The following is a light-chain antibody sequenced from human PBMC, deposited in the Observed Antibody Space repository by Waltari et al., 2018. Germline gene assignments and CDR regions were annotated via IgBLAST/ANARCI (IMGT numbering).Light chain of an antibody. Sequence: DVVMTQSPLSLPVTLGQPASISCWSSQSLVHSHGNTYWNWFQQSPGPSQRRLIYQVSTLDSGIADRFSGSESGTDCTQKSSRVEAEDVGVYYFMQGTQWPRKFGQWTKVEIK. J-gene: IGKJ1*01. V-gene: IGKV2-30*02. CDR1: QSLVHSHGNTY. CDR2: QVS. CDR3: MQGTQWPRK.